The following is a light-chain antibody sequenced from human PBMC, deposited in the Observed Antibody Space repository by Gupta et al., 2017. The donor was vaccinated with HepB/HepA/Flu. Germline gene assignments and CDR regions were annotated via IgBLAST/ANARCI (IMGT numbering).Light chain of an antibody. Sequence: DIVLTQSPDTLSLSPGEGATLSCRASRKVDRSYVAWYQQKPGQAPRLLIYDASSRATDIPDRFSASGSGTDFTLSLSRLEPEDFAVYYCQQYGNSPRTFGQGTRVEI. J-gene: IGKJ1*01. CDR3: QQYGNSPRT. CDR2: DAS. CDR1: RKVDRSY. V-gene: IGKV3-20*01.